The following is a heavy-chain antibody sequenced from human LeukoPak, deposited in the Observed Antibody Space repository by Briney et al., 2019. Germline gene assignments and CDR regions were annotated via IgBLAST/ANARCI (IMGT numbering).Heavy chain of an antibody. D-gene: IGHD5-18*01. J-gene: IGHJ3*02. CDR2: MSAYNGKT. CDR3: ARGMGYSYGHPQGAFDI. Sequence: ASVKVSCKASGGTFSSYAISCVRQAPGQGLEWMGWMSAYNGKTNYAHSLQGRVTVTADTSTSTAYMELRSLRSEDTAVYYCARGMGYSYGHPQGAFDIWGQGTMVTVSS. CDR1: GGTFSSYA. V-gene: IGHV1-18*01.